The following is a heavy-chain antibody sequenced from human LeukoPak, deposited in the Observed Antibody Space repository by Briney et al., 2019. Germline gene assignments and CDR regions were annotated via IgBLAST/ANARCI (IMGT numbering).Heavy chain of an antibody. D-gene: IGHD6-13*01. V-gene: IGHV3-23*01. Sequence: GGSLRLSCAASGFTFSSYSMYWVPPAPRRGLEWVSVISYSGDTTYYADSVKGRFTFSTDNSRNTHYLQMKNLRVEDTAIYYCAKTAAAAGPNRHFDFWGQGSLVTVSS. J-gene: IGHJ4*02. CDR2: ISYSGDTT. CDR3: AKTAAAAGPNRHFDF. CDR1: GFTFSSYS.